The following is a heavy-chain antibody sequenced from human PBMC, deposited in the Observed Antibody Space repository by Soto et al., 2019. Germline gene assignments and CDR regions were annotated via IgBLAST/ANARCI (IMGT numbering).Heavy chain of an antibody. Sequence: LSLTCAASGFTFSSYAMHWVRQAPGKGLEWVAVISYDGSNKYYADSVKGRFTISRDNSKNTLYLQMNSLRAEDTAVYYCARDTDDYGDYVGILEFGYWGQGTLVTVSS. CDR2: ISYDGSNK. V-gene: IGHV3-30-3*01. J-gene: IGHJ4*02. CDR3: ARDTDDYGDYVGILEFGY. D-gene: IGHD4-17*01. CDR1: GFTFSSYA.